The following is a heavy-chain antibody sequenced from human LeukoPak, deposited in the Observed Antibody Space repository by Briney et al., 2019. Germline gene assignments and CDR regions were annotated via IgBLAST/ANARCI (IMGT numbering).Heavy chain of an antibody. Sequence: GGSLRLSCAASGVTFSDYYMNWIRQAPGKGLEWVSVIYSGGSTYYADSVKGRFTISRDNSKNTLYLQMNSLRAEDTAVYYCASSIHSYGYFDYWGQGTLVTVSS. D-gene: IGHD5-18*01. V-gene: IGHV3-53*01. CDR2: IYSGGST. J-gene: IGHJ4*02. CDR3: ASSIHSYGYFDY. CDR1: GVTFSDYY.